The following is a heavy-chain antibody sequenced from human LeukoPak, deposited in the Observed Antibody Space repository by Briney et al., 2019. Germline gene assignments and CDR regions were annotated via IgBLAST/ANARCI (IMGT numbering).Heavy chain of an antibody. CDR1: GYTFTGYY. D-gene: IGHD6-6*01. CDR2: INPNSGGT. J-gene: IGHJ4*02. CDR3: ARAWGIYSSSSGFDY. V-gene: IGHV1-2*02. Sequence: ASVKVSCKASGYTFTGYYMRWVRQAPGQGLEWMGWINPNSGGTNYAQKFQGRVTMTRDTSISTAYMELSRLRSDDTAVYYCARAWGIYSSSSGFDYWGQGTLVTVS.